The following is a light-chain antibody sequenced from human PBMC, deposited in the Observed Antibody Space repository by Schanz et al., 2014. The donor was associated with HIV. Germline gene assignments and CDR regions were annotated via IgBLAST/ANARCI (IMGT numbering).Light chain of an antibody. J-gene: IGLJ2*01. CDR1: SYSIGYNF. Sequence: QSVLTQPPSVSAAPGQRVTISCSGHSYSIGYNFVSWFQQLPGTAPKLLIYNNNQRPSEIPDRFSGSKSGASATLDITGLQTGDEADYYCGTWDNSLSAGVFGGGTKLTVL. CDR2: NNN. V-gene: IGLV1-51*01. CDR3: GTWDNSLSAGV.